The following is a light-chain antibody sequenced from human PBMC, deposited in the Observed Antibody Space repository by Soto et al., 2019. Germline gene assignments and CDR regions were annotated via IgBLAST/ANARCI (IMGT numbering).Light chain of an antibody. V-gene: IGKV1-5*03. CDR1: ESISDW. CDR3: QQYSGYSGVT. J-gene: IGKJ4*01. CDR2: KAS. Sequence: DIQMTQSPSTLSASVGDRVTITCRASESISDWLAWYQQKPGKAPKLLIYKASTLVNGVPSRFSGTGSETVFTLTLTSLQPDDSATYYCQQYSGYSGVTFGGGTQVVIK.